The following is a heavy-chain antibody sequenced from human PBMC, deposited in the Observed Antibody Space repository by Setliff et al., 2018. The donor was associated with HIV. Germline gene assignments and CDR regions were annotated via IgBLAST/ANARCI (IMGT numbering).Heavy chain of an antibody. CDR3: AKGGANGWYGGYFQH. V-gene: IGHV3-23*01. CDR2: ISASGGSI. J-gene: IGHJ1*01. CDR1: GGTFSSYA. Sequence: SCKASGGTFSSYAMSWVRQAPGKGLEWVSGISASGGSIYYADSVKGRFTISRDNSKNTLYLQMSSLRAEDTAVYYCAKGGANGWYGGYFQHWGQGTLVTVSS. D-gene: IGHD6-19*01.